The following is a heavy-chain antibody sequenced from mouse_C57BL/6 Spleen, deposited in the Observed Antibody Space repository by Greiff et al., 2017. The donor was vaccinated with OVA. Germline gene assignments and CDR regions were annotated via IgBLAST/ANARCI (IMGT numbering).Heavy chain of an antibody. V-gene: IGHV1-64*01. J-gene: IGHJ2*01. CDR3: ARGGLYDYDVYFDY. Sequence: VQLQQSGAELVKPGASVKLSCKASGYTFTSYWMHWVKQRPGQGLEWIGMIHPNSGSTNYNEKFKSKATLTVDKSSSTAYMQLSSLTSEDSAVYYCARGGLYDYDVYFDYWGQGTTLTVSS. D-gene: IGHD2-4*01. CDR2: IHPNSGST. CDR1: GYTFTSYW.